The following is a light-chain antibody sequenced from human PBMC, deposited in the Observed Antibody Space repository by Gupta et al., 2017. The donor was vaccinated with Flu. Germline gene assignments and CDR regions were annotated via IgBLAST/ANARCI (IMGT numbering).Light chain of an antibody. V-gene: IGLV3-19*01. J-gene: IGLJ3*02. CDR2: GKN. CDR3: NSRDNSGNHWV. Sequence: SSELTQDPAVSVALGQTVRITCQGDSLSSYYASWYQQKPGQAPVIVIYGKNNRPSGIPDRFSGSSSGNTASLTITGTQAEDEADYYCNSRDNSGNHWVFGGGTKLTVL. CDR1: SLSSYY.